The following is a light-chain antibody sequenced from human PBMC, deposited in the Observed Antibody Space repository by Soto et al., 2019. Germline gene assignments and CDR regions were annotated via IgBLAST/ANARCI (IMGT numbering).Light chain of an antibody. CDR1: SGSIASNY. CDR3: QSYDSSTVV. Sequence: NFMLTQPHSVSKSPGKTVTISCTRSSGSIASNYVQWYQQRPGSAPTTVIYEDKQRPSGVPDRFSGSTDGSSNSASLTISELQTDDEGDYYCQSYDSSTVVFGGGTKVTVL. J-gene: IGLJ2*01. V-gene: IGLV6-57*04. CDR2: EDK.